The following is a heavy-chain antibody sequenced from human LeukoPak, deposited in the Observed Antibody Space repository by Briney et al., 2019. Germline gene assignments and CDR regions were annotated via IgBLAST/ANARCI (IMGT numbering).Heavy chain of an antibody. V-gene: IGHV1-2*02. Sequence: GASVKVSCKAPGYTFTGYYMHWVRQAPGQGLEWMGWINPNSGGTNYAQKFQGRVTMTRDTSISTAYMELSRLRSDDTAVYYCARSSSSWYYFDYWGQGTLVTVSS. D-gene: IGHD6-13*01. CDR3: ARSSSSWYYFDY. CDR2: INPNSGGT. J-gene: IGHJ4*02. CDR1: GYTFTGYY.